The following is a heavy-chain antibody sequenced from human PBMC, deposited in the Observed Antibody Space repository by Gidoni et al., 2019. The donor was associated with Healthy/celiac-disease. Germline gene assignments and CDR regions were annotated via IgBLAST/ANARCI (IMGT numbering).Heavy chain of an antibody. CDR1: GGTFRSYP. V-gene: IGHV1-69*04. CDR3: ARRAVDYYGSGSSSYYFDY. CDR2: IIPIPGIA. J-gene: IGHJ4*02. Sequence: QVQLVQSGAEVKKPGSPVKVSCKASGGTFRSYPIRWVRQAPGQGLELMGRIIPIPGIANYAQKCQGRVTITADKSTSTAYMELSSLRSEDTAVYYCARRAVDYYGSGSSSYYFDYWGQGTLVTVSS. D-gene: IGHD3-10*01.